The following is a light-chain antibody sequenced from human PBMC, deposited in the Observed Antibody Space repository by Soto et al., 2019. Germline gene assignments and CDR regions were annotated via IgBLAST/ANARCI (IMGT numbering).Light chain of an antibody. V-gene: IGKV3-20*01. CDR1: QSVSSNY. CDR2: GAS. J-gene: IGKJ2*01. CDR3: QQYGSSSYT. Sequence: EIVLTQSPGTLSLSPGERVALSCGASQSVSSNYFAWYQQKPGQAPRLLIYGASSRATGVPDRFSGSGSGTDFTLTISRLEPEDFAVYYCQQYGSSSYTFGQGTKLEIK.